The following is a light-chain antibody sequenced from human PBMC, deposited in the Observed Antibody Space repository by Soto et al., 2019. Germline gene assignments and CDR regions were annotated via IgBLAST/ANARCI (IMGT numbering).Light chain of an antibody. CDR1: QSVSNW. CDR2: DAS. V-gene: IGKV1-5*01. CDR3: QQYNSYSA. Sequence: DIQMTKSTSTLSGSVGDRVTITCRASQSVSNWLAWYQQKRGKAPELLIYDASILNTGVPSRFSGSGSGTEFTLTISSLQPDDFATYYCQQYNSYSAFGQGTKVDIK. J-gene: IGKJ1*01.